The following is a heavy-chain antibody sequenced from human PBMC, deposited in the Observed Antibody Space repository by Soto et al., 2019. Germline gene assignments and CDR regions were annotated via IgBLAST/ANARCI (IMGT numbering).Heavy chain of an antibody. CDR1: GYTFTGYY. Sequence: QVQLVQSGAEVKKPGASVKVSCKASGYTFTGYYMHWVRQAPGQGLEWMGWINPNSGGTNYAQKFQGRVTMTRDTAISTAYMVLSRLRSDDTAVYYGARYPGVDTAMDYWGQGTLVTVSS. CDR3: ARYPGVDTAMDY. D-gene: IGHD5-18*01. V-gene: IGHV1-2*02. CDR2: INPNSGGT. J-gene: IGHJ4*02.